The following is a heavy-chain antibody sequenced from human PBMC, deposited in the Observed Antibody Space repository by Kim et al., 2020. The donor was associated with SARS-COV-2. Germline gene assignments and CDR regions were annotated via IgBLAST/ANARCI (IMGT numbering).Heavy chain of an antibody. Sequence: SETLSLTCTVSGGSISSSSYYWGWIRQPPGKGLEWIGSIYYSGSTYYNPSLKSRVTISVDTSKNQFSLKLSSVTAADTAVYYCAIQWDYGDYGMDWGQGTLVTVSS. CDR3: AIQWDYGDYGMD. CDR2: IYYSGST. V-gene: IGHV4-39*07. D-gene: IGHD4-17*01. J-gene: IGHJ4*02. CDR1: GGSISSSSYY.